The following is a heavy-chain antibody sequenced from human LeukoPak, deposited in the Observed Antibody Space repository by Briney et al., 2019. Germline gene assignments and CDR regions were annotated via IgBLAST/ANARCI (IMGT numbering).Heavy chain of an antibody. D-gene: IGHD6-19*01. V-gene: IGHV4-39*07. J-gene: IGHJ3*02. CDR2: IYYSGST. CDR1: GGSISSSSYY. CDR3: ARTRLYSSGWYPLDAFDI. Sequence: SETLSLTCTVSGGSISSSSYYWGWIRQPPGKGLEWIGSIYYSGSTYYNPSLKSRVTISVDTSKNQFSLKLSSVTAADTAVYYCARTRLYSSGWYPLDAFDIWGQGTMVTVSS.